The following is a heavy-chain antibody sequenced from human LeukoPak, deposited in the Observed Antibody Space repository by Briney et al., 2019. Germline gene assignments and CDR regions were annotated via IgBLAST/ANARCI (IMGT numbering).Heavy chain of an antibody. J-gene: IGHJ6*02. CDR1: GGSISSYY. D-gene: IGHD3-22*01. CDR2: IYYSGST. Sequence: SETLSLTCTVSGGSISSYYWSWIRQPPGKGLEWIGYIYYSGSTNYNPSLKSRVTISVDTSKNQFSLKLSSVTAADTAVYYCASLPYYYDSSGYRPYYYYYGMDVWSQGTTVTVSS. CDR3: ASLPYYYDSSGYRPYYYYYGMDV. V-gene: IGHV4-59*08.